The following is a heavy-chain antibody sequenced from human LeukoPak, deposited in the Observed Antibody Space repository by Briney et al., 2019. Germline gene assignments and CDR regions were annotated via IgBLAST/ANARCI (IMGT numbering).Heavy chain of an antibody. D-gene: IGHD1-26*01. CDR1: GFTFTSYS. J-gene: IGHJ4*02. CDR3: AKGGKWDVTPFDY. Sequence: GSLRLSCAASGFTFTSYSMNWVRQAPGKGLEWVSTISGGGGSSYYADSVKGRFTISRDNSKNTLYLQVNSLRAEDTAVYYCAKGGKWDVTPFDYWGQGTLVTVSS. CDR2: ISGGGGSS. V-gene: IGHV3-23*01.